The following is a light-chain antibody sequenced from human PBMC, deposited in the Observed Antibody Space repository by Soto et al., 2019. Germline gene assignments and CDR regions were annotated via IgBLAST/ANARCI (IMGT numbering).Light chain of an antibody. Sequence: QSALTQPPSASGSPGQSVTMSRAGTSSDIGFYKSVSWYQQHPGRPPNLIIYEVTKRPSGVPDRFSGSKSGNTASLTVSGLQAEDEADYYCSSYAGSNIVLFGGGTKLTVL. CDR2: EVT. J-gene: IGLJ3*02. V-gene: IGLV2-8*01. CDR1: SSDIGFYKS. CDR3: SSYAGSNIVL.